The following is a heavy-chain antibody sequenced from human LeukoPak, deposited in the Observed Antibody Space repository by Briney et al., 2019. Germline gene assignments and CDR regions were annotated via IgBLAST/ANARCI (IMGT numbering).Heavy chain of an antibody. V-gene: IGHV3-23*01. CDR2: ISGSGDST. CDR1: GFTFSSYA. J-gene: IGHJ4*02. Sequence: GGSLRLSCAASGFTFSSYAMSWVRQAPGKGLEWVSAISGSGDSTYYGDSVKGRFTISRDNSKNTLYLQMNSLRGEDTAVYYCASGGFDSDYWGQGTLVTVSS. D-gene: IGHD2-15*01. CDR3: ASGGFDSDY.